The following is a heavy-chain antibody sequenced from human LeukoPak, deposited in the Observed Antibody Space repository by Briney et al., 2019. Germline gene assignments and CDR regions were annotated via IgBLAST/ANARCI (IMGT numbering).Heavy chain of an antibody. J-gene: IGHJ4*02. Sequence: PGGSLRLSCTASGFTFGDYAMSWLRQAPGKGLEWVGFIRSKAYGGTTEYAASVKGRFTISRDDSKSIAYLQMNSLKTEDTAVYYCSREAVYVLGSLFCGYWGQGTLVTVSS. D-gene: IGHD3-16*01. CDR1: GFTFGDYA. CDR2: IRSKAYGGTT. CDR3: SREAVYVLGSLFCGY. V-gene: IGHV3-49*03.